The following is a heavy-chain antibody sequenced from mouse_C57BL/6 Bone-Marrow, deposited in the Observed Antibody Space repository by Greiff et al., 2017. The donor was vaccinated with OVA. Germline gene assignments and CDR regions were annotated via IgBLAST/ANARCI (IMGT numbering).Heavy chain of an antibody. CDR3: ARRGYGSSYGNYAMDY. J-gene: IGHJ4*01. V-gene: IGHV1-64*01. Sequence: QVQLQQPGAELVKPGASVKLSCKASGYTFTSYWMHWVKQRPGQGLEWIGMIHPNSGSTNYNEKFKSKATLTVDKSSSTAYMQLSSLTSEDSAVYYCARRGYGSSYGNYAMDYWGQGTSVTVSS. CDR2: IHPNSGST. D-gene: IGHD1-1*01. CDR1: GYTFTSYW.